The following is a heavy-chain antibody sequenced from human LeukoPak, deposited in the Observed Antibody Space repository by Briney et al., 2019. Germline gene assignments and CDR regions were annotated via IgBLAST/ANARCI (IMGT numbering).Heavy chain of an antibody. CDR2: INPNSGGT. Sequence: ASVKVSCKASGYTFTGYYMHWVRQAPGQGLEWMGWINPNSGGTNYAQKFQGRVTMTRDTSISTAYMELSRLRSDDTAVYYCAGQRITIFGVAMGAFDYWGQGTLVTVSS. D-gene: IGHD3-3*01. V-gene: IGHV1-2*02. CDR3: AGQRITIFGVAMGAFDY. CDR1: GYTFTGYY. J-gene: IGHJ4*02.